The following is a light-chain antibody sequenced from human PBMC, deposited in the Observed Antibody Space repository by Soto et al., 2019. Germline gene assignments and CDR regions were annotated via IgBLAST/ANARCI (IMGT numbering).Light chain of an antibody. J-gene: IGKJ5*01. CDR3: QQRSTWPSIT. Sequence: EVVLTQSPATLSSSPGKGVTLSCRASQSVGRYLAWYQQRPGQAPRLLISDASNRATGVPTRFSGSGSGTDFTLTITNLEPEDFAVYYCQQRSTWPSITFGQGTRRDFK. CDR2: DAS. V-gene: IGKV3-11*01. CDR1: QSVGRY.